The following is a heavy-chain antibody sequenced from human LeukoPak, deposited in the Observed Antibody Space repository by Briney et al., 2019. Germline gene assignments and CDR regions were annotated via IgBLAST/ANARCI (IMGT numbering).Heavy chain of an antibody. V-gene: IGHV6-1*01. J-gene: IGHJ6*02. CDR1: GDSVSSNSAA. CDR3: ARGGRYCSSTSCYYYYGMDV. CDR2: TYYRSKWYN. Sequence: SQTLSLTCAISGDSVSSNSAAWNWIRQSPSRGLEWLVRTYYRSKWYNDYAVSVKSRITINPDTSKNQFSLQLNSVTPEDTAVYYCARGGRYCSSTSCYYYYGMDVWGQGTTVTVSS. D-gene: IGHD2-2*01.